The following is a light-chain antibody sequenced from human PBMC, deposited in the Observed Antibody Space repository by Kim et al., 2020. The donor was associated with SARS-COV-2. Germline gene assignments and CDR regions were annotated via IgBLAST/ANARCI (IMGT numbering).Light chain of an antibody. CDR2: DAS. J-gene: IGKJ1*01. Sequence: SAGERATLSCRASQSVSSNYLAWYQQRPGQAPRLLIYDASSRATGIPDRFSGSGSGTDFTLTISRLEPEDFEVYYCQQYSSSFRTFGQGTKVDIK. CDR3: QQYSSSFRT. CDR1: QSVSSNY. V-gene: IGKV3-20*01.